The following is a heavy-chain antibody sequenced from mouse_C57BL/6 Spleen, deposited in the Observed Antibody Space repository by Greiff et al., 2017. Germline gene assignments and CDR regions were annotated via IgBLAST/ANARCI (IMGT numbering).Heavy chain of an antibody. J-gene: IGHJ2*01. CDR1: GFTFSSYG. D-gene: IGHD1-1*01. Sequence: EVKLVESGGDLVKPGGSLKLSCAASGFTFSSYGMSWVRQTPDKRLEWVANISSGGRYTYYPDSVKGRVTISRDNAKNTLYLKMSSLTSEDTAMYYWSRQGEISYYDGSSLCDYWCQGTTLTVSS. CDR3: SRQGEISYYDGSSLCDY. CDR2: ISSGGRYT. V-gene: IGHV5-6*01.